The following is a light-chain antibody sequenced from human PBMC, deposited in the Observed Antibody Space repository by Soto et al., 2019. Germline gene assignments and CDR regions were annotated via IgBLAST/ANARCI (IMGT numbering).Light chain of an antibody. CDR1: QGIMNY. CDR2: AAA. Sequence: IQLTQSPSPPSASVGDRVTITCRASQGIMNYLAWYHQNAGKDPNLLIEAAALLRIGVPSRYSGVGSGTDFAVTIGSLQPEDCAACYCQQSYSTPPTFGGGTKVDIK. J-gene: IGKJ4*01. V-gene: IGKV1-9*01. CDR3: QQSYSTPPT.